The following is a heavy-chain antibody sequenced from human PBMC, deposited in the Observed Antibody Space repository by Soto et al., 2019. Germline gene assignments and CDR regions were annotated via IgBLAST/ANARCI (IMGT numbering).Heavy chain of an antibody. V-gene: IGHV4-4*07. Sequence: SEPPSLTCTVSNGSIGGSYWSWVGQPAGKRLEWIGRIHSSGTFNYNPSLKSRVTVSVDTSKNQVSLKLSSVTAADTAVYFCARDNKVSKGYGMDVWGQGTTVTVSS. CDR3: ARDNKVSKGYGMDV. CDR1: NGSIGGSY. CDR2: IHSSGTF. J-gene: IGHJ6*02.